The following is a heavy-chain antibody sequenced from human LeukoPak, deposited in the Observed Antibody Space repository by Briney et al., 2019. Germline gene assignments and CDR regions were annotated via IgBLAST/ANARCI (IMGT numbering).Heavy chain of an antibody. V-gene: IGHV4-61*02. Sequence: SQTLSLTCTVSRCSISSSNYHWHWIRQPAGKGLEWIGRIYSSGTTNYNPSLKSRVTISVDTSKNQFSLKLSSVTAADTAVYYCATELGFYFDYWGQGTLVTVSS. D-gene: IGHD7-27*01. CDR1: RCSISSSNYH. CDR3: ATELGFYFDY. CDR2: IYSSGTT. J-gene: IGHJ4*02.